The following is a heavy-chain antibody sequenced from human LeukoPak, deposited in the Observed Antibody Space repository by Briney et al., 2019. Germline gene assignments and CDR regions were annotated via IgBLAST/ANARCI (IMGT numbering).Heavy chain of an antibody. D-gene: IGHD1-1*01. CDR1: GFTFSSYG. J-gene: IGHJ3*02. CDR2: IWYDGSNK. V-gene: IGHV3-33*01. CDR3: ARGSTGTYAFDI. Sequence: GRSLRLSCAASGFTFSSYGMHWVRQAPGKGLEWVAVIWYDGSNKYYADSVKGRFTISRDSSKNTLYLQMNSLRAEDTAVYYCARGSTGTYAFDIWGQGTMVTVSS.